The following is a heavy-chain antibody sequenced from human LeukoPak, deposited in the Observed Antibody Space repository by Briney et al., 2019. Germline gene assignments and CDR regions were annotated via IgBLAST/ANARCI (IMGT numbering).Heavy chain of an antibody. CDR1: GVSISGYY. CDR2: IHYSGSS. Sequence: SETLSLTCTASGVSISGYYWGWIRQPPGKGLDWIGYIHYSGSSKYSPSLKSRVAMSVDTSMNQFSLKLTSVTAADTAVYYCARYDSSSSALENWGQGTLVTVSS. J-gene: IGHJ4*02. V-gene: IGHV4-59*01. CDR3: ARYDSSSSALEN. D-gene: IGHD3-22*01.